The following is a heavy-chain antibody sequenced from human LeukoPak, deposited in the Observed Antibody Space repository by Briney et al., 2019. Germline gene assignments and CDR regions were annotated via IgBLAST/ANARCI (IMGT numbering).Heavy chain of an antibody. CDR2: IYPSGST. V-gene: IGHV4-4*07. D-gene: IGHD1-26*01. CDR1: GGSISSYY. Sequence: SETLSLTCTVSGGSISSYYWNWIRQPAGKGLEWIGRIYPSGSTIYNPSLKSRVTMSEDTCKNQFSLKLSSVTAADTAVYYCARGIVGATFYFDYWGQGTLVTVSS. CDR3: ARGIVGATFYFDY. J-gene: IGHJ4*02.